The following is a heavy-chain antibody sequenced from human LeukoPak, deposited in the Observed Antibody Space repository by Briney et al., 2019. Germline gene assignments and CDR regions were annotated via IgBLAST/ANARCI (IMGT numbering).Heavy chain of an antibody. Sequence: GGSLRLSCAASGFTFSSYSMNWVRQAPGKGLEWVSSISSGSSFTSCADSVKGRFTISRDNSKNSLYLQMNSLRAEDTAVYYCTRSNSNYFDYWGLGTLVTVSS. CDR3: TRSNSNYFDY. J-gene: IGHJ4*02. D-gene: IGHD1-7*01. V-gene: IGHV3-21*01. CDR1: GFTFSSYS. CDR2: ISSGSSFT.